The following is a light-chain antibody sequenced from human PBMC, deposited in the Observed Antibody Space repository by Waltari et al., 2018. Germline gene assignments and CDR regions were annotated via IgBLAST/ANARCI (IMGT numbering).Light chain of an antibody. CDR1: KIISGW. CDR3: QQYSNYPWT. J-gene: IGKJ1*01. Sequence: DIQMTQSPSTLSASVGDRVTITCRASKIISGWLAWYQQQPGKAPKLLIHKASVLESGVPSRFSGSGSGSGIEFTLTISSLQPDDFATYHCQQYSNYPWTFGQGTRVEIK. CDR2: KAS. V-gene: IGKV1-5*03.